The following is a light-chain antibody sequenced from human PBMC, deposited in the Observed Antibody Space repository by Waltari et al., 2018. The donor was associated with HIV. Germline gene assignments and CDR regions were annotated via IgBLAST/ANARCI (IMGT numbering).Light chain of an antibody. CDR3: SSYTTRNTRV. CDR2: EVS. CDR1: SSDVGVYNS. Sequence: QSALTQPASVSGSPGQSTTIPCTGTSSDVGVYNSVSWYQQHPGKAPKLIIYEVSNRPSGVSTRFSGSKSGNTASLTISGLQAEDEADYYCSSYTTRNTRVFGGGTTLTVL. J-gene: IGLJ3*02. V-gene: IGLV2-14*01.